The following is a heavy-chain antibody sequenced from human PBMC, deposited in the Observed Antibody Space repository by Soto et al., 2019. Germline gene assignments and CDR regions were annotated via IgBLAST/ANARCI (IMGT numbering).Heavy chain of an antibody. CDR1: GGTFSSYA. CDR3: ASPTKPLYYYYGMDV. J-gene: IGHJ6*02. Sequence: QVQLVQSGAEVKKPGSSVKVSCKASGGTFSSYAISWVRQAPGQGLEWMGGIIPIFGTANYAQKFQGRVTMTPDKSTXTAYMELSSLRSEDTAVYYCASPTKPLYYYYGMDVWGQGTTVTVSS. V-gene: IGHV1-69*14. CDR2: IIPIFGTA. D-gene: IGHD1-1*01.